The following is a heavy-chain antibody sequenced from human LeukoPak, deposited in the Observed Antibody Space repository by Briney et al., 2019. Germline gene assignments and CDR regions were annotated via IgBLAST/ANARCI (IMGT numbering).Heavy chain of an antibody. V-gene: IGHV4-39*01. Sequence: SETLSLTCTVSGGSISSSSYYWGWIRQPPGKGLEWIGSIYYSGSTYYNPSLKSRVTISVDTSKNQFSLKLSSVTAADTAVYYCARHPSGYSRYVPLRAFDYWGQGAVVTVSS. D-gene: IGHD5-12*01. J-gene: IGHJ4*02. CDR2: IYYSGST. CDR3: ARHPSGYSRYVPLRAFDY. CDR1: GGSISSSSYY.